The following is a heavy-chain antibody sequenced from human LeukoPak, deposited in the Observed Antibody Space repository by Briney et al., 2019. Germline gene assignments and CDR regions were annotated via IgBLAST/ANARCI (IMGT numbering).Heavy chain of an antibody. D-gene: IGHD1-26*01. CDR3: VRHARIGKADY. V-gene: IGHV4-39*01. CDR1: GGSISSLSYS. CDR2: ISHDGNI. J-gene: IGHJ4*02. Sequence: SETLSLACGVSGGSISSLSYSWGWVRQPPGEGPEYIASISHDGNIYYKPSLKSRVTMSVDTSRNQFSLKLTSVTAPDTAVYYFVRHARIGKADYWGQGTLVTVSS.